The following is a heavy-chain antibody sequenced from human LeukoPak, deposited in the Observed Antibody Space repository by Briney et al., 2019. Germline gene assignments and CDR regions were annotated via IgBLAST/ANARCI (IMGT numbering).Heavy chain of an antibody. D-gene: IGHD2-2*01. CDR2: IYHSGST. CDR3: ARVYCSSTSCYGPSQYFQH. J-gene: IGHJ1*01. V-gene: IGHV4-38-2*01. CDR1: GYSISSGYY. Sequence: SETLSLTCAVSGYSISSGYYWGWIRPPPGKGLEWIGSIYHSGSTYYNPSLKSRVTISVDTSKNQFSLKLSSVTAADTAVYYCARVYCSSTSCYGPSQYFQHWGQGTLVTVSS.